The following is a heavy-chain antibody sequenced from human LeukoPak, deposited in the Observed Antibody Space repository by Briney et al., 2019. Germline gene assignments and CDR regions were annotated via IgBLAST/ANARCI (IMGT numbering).Heavy chain of an antibody. Sequence: SETLSLTCAVYGGSFSGYYWSWIRQPPGKGLEWIGEINHSGSTNYNPSLKSRVTISVDTSKNQSSLKLSSVTAADTAVYYCARGMIVFIDYWGQGTLVTVSS. CDR1: GGSFSGYY. J-gene: IGHJ4*02. CDR2: INHSGST. V-gene: IGHV4-34*01. CDR3: ARGMIVFIDY. D-gene: IGHD3-22*01.